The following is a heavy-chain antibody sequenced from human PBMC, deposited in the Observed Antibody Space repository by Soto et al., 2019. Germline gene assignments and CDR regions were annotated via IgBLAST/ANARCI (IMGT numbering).Heavy chain of an antibody. CDR2: IYYSGST. V-gene: IGHV4-31*02. CDR3: ARDANRYASGSYGMDV. J-gene: IGHJ6*02. CDR1: GASISSGGYY. Sequence: PSETLSLTCTVSGASISSGGYYWSWTRHHPGKGLEWIGYIYYSGSTYYNPSLKSRVTMSVDTSKNQFSLKLSSVTAADTAVYYCARDANRYASGSYGMDVWGQGTTVTVS. D-gene: IGHD3-10*01.